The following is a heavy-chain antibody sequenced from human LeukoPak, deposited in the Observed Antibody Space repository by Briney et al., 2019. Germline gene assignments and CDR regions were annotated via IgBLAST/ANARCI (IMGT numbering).Heavy chain of an antibody. J-gene: IGHJ4*02. V-gene: IGHV4-61*02. Sequence: SETLSLTCAVPGASISNGDFYWNWIRQPAGKGLEWIGRSYTSGSTDYSPSLQSRVTISLDTSKNQFSLKLRSVTAADSAMYYCAGGPDSAKARYWGQGTLVAVSS. CDR2: SYTSGST. CDR3: AGGPDSAKARY. D-gene: IGHD3-3*01. CDR1: GASISNGDFY.